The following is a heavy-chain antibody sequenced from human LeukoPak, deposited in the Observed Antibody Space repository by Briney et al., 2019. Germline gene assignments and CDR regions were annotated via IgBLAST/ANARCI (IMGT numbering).Heavy chain of an antibody. D-gene: IGHD6-13*01. Sequence: SETLSLTCTVSGGSISSGSYYWGWIRQPPGKGLEWIGSIHYSGSTYYNPSLKSRVTISVDTSKNQFSLKLSSVTAADTAVYYCARVSIGQQLVAFDIWGQGTMVTVSS. J-gene: IGHJ3*02. CDR2: IHYSGST. CDR1: GGSISSGSYY. V-gene: IGHV4-39*07. CDR3: ARVSIGQQLVAFDI.